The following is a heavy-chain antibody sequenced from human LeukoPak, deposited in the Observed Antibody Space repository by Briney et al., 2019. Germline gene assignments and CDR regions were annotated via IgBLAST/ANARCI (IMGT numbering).Heavy chain of an antibody. CDR1: GFTFTTYA. Sequence: GGSRRLSCAVSGFTFTTYAMSWVRQAPGKGLEWVAGIRGSGGSTYYADSVKGRFTISRDNSKNTLYLQMNSLRAEDTAVYYCAKQWPVDYWGQGTLVTVSS. J-gene: IGHJ4*02. V-gene: IGHV3-23*01. D-gene: IGHD6-19*01. CDR2: IRGSGGST. CDR3: AKQWPVDY.